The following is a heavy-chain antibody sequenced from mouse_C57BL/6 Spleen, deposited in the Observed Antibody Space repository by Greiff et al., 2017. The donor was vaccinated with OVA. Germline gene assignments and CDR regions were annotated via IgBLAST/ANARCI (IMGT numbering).Heavy chain of an antibody. V-gene: IGHV5-17*01. CDR3: ATTVVANGYFDY. D-gene: IGHD1-1*01. Sequence: EVKLVESGGGLVKPGGSLKLSCAASGFTFSDYGMHWVRQAPEKGLEWVAYISSGSSTIYYADTVKGRFTISRDNAKNTLFLQMTSLRSEDTAMYYCATTVVANGYFDYWGQGTTLTVSS. CDR2: ISSGSSTI. J-gene: IGHJ2*01. CDR1: GFTFSDYG.